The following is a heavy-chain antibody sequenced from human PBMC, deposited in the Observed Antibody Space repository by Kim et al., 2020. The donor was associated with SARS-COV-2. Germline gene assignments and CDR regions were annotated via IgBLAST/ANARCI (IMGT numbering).Heavy chain of an antibody. D-gene: IGHD3-10*01. CDR3: ANRLWFGGFDP. Sequence: SETLSLTCAVYGGSFSGYYWSWIRQPPGKGLEWIGEINHSGSTNYNPSLKSRVTISVDTSKNQFSLKLSSVTAADTAVYYCANRLWFGGFDPWGQGTLVTVSS. V-gene: IGHV4-34*01. CDR1: GGSFSGYY. CDR2: INHSGST. J-gene: IGHJ5*02.